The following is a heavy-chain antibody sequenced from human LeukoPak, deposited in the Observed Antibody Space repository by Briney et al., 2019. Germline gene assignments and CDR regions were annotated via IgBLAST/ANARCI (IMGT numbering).Heavy chain of an antibody. CDR2: INPNSGGT. V-gene: IGHV1-2*02. CDR3: AREFVVVPAAGLPFGHDDDYYYGMDV. Sequence: GASVKVSCKASGYTFTGYYMHWVRQAPGQGLEWMGWINPNSGGTNYAQKFQGRVTMTRDTSISTAYMELSRLRSDDTAVYYCAREFVVVPAAGLPFGHDDDYYYGMDVWGQGTTVTVSS. CDR1: GYTFTGYY. J-gene: IGHJ6*02. D-gene: IGHD2-2*01.